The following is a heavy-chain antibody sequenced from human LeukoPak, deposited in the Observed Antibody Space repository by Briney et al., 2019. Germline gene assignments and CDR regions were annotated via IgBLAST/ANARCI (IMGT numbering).Heavy chain of an antibody. D-gene: IGHD6-19*01. V-gene: IGHV3-30-3*01. CDR3: ARDSSSGWYLDY. CDR1: GFTFSSYA. J-gene: IGHJ4*02. Sequence: GRSLRLSCAASGFTFSSYAMHWVRQAPGKGLEWVAVISYDGSNKYYADSVKGRLTISRDNSKNTLYLQMNSLRAEDTAVYYCARDSSSGWYLDYWGRGTLVTVSS. CDR2: ISYDGSNK.